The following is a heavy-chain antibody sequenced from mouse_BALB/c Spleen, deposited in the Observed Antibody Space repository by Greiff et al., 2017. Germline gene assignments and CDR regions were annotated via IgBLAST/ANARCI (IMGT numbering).Heavy chain of an antibody. CDR2: IWAGGST. J-gene: IGHJ4*01. D-gene: IGHD1-1*01. CDR3: ARDQYGSTLYYYAMDY. CDR1: GFSLTSYG. V-gene: IGHV2-9*02. Sequence: VKLMESGPGLVAPSQSLSITCTVSGFSLTSYGVHWVRQPPGKGLEWLGVIWAGGSTNYNSALMSRLSISKDNSKSQVFLKMNSLQTDDTAMYYCARDQYGSTLYYYAMDYWGQGTSVTVSS.